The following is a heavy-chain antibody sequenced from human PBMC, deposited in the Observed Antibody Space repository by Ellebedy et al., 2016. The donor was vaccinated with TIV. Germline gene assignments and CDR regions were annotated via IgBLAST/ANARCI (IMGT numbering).Heavy chain of an antibody. CDR2: IYYSGST. CDR3: ARENRERFDY. Sequence: MPSETLSLTCTVSGGSISSYYWSWIRQPPGKGLEWIGYIYYSGSTNYNPSLKSRVTISVDTSKNQFSLKLSSVTAADTAVYYCARENRERFDYWGQGTLVTVSS. J-gene: IGHJ4*02. V-gene: IGHV4-59*01. CDR1: GGSISSYY.